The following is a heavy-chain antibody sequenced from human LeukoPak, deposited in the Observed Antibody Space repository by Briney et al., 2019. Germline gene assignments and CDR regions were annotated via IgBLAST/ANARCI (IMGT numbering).Heavy chain of an antibody. J-gene: IGHJ5*02. CDR1: GFTFSSYG. CDR2: IWYDGNNK. D-gene: IGHD6-19*01. Sequence: GGSLRLSCAASGFTFSSYGMHWVRQAPGKGLEWVAVIWYDGNNKYYADSVKGRFTISRDNSKNTLYLQMNSLRAEDTAVYYCARRVAVAGTGNWFDPWGQGTLVTVSS. CDR3: ARRVAVAGTGNWFDP. V-gene: IGHV3-33*01.